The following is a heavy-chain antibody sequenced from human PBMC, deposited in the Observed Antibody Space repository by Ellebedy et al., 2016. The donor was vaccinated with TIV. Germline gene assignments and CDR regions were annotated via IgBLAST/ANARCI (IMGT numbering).Heavy chain of an antibody. V-gene: IGHV1-8*01. D-gene: IGHD3-10*01. CDR2: MNPNSGNT. J-gene: IGHJ6*02. Sequence: AASVKVSCKASGYSFSNYDINWVRQAIGQGLEWMAWMNPNSGNTAYAQEFQARLTVTRNNSVSTAYMELSGLRYDDTAFYYCVRGPSMVRGLSPTGFYGMDVWGQGTTVTVSS. CDR1: GYSFSNYD. CDR3: VRGPSMVRGLSPTGFYGMDV.